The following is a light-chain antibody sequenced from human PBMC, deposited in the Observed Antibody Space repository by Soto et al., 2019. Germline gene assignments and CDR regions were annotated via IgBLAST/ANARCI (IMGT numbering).Light chain of an antibody. CDR2: DVS. CDR1: SSDVGAYNY. J-gene: IGLJ2*01. V-gene: IGLV2-14*03. CDR3: SSFTSGNTVV. Sequence: QSALTQPASVSGSPGQSITISCTATSSDVGAYNYVSWYQQYPGKAPKLLIYDVSHRPSGVSDRFFGSKSGNTASLTISGLQNEDEADYYCSSFTSGNTVVLGGGTKLTVL.